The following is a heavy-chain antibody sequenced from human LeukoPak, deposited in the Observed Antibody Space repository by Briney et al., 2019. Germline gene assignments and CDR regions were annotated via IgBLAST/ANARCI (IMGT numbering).Heavy chain of an antibody. D-gene: IGHD1-26*01. CDR2: IRADGATT. Sequence: GGSLRLSCAASGFTFCDYDMHWVRQAPGKGLEWVSLIRADGATTRYTDSVKGRFTISRDNSKDSLYLQMNSLRTEDTALYYCARDNTGSYEYWGQGTLVTVSP. CDR3: ARDNTGSYEY. CDR1: GFTFCDYD. V-gene: IGHV3-43*02. J-gene: IGHJ4*02.